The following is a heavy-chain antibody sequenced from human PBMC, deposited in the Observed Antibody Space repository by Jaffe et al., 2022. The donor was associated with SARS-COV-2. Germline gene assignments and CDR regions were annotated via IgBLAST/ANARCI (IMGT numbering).Heavy chain of an antibody. D-gene: IGHD6-19*01. Sequence: QVQLVESGGGVVQPGRSLRLSCAASGFTFSSYGMHWVRQAPGKGLEWVAVISYDGSNKYYADSVKGRFTISRDNSKNTLYLQMNSLRAEDTAVYYCAKVGPSIAVAGPFDYWGQGTLVTVSS. V-gene: IGHV3-30*18. CDR1: GFTFSSYG. CDR3: AKVGPSIAVAGPFDY. J-gene: IGHJ4*02. CDR2: ISYDGSNK.